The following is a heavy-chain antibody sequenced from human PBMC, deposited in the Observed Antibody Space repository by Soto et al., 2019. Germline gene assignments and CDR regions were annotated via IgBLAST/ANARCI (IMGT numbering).Heavy chain of an antibody. J-gene: IGHJ5*02. V-gene: IGHV3-15*07. CDR2: TKGGTP. CDR1: GFSFSNTW. D-gene: IGHD1-20*01. Sequence: GGSLRLSCAASGFSFSNTWMNWVRQAPGKGLEWVGRTKGGTPEYAAPVKGRFTIPRDDSKDTLYLQMNSLETEDTGVYYCTTDKDCRLTRYLLDHWGQGTLVIV. CDR3: TTDKDCRLTRYLLDH.